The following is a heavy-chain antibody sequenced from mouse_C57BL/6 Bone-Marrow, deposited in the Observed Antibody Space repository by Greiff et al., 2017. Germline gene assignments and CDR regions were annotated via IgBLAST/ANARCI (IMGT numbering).Heavy chain of an antibody. Sequence: VQLQQSGAELVRPGASVKLSCTASGFNIKDDYMHWVKQRPEQGLEWIGWIDPENGDTEYASKFQGKATITADTSSNTAYLQLSSLTSADTAVYYCTTLESAWFAYWGQGTLVTVSA. J-gene: IGHJ3*01. CDR3: TTLESAWFAY. CDR2: IDPENGDT. CDR1: GFNIKDDY. V-gene: IGHV14-4*01.